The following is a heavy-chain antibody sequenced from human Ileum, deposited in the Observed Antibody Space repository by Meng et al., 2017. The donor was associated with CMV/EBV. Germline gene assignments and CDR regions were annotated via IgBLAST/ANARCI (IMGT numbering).Heavy chain of an antibody. CDR2: IWYDESRI. V-gene: IGHV3-33*06. Sequence: GESLKISCAASGFTFSTYAMHWVRQAPGKGLEWVALIWYDESRIHYGESVKGRFIISRDNCENTVFLQMNSLGGEDTAVYYCAKDAVSGYYGSDYWGQGTLVTVSS. CDR1: GFTFSTYA. D-gene: IGHD3-22*01. CDR3: AKDAVSGYYGSDY. J-gene: IGHJ4*02.